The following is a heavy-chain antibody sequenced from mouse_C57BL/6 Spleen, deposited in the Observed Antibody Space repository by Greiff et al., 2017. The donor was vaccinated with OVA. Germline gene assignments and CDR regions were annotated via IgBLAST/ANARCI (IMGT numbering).Heavy chain of an antibody. CDR3: ATDGSSSGWYFDV. D-gene: IGHD1-1*01. CDR2: IWRGGRT. CDR1: GFSLTSSG. Sequence: VQRVESGPGLVQPSQSLSITCTVSGFSLTSSGVHWVRQSPGKGLEWLGVIWRGGRTDYNAAFMSRLSITTDNSKSHVFFKMNSLQADDAAIYCCATDGSSSGWYFDVWGTGTTVTVSS. J-gene: IGHJ1*03. V-gene: IGHV2-5*01.